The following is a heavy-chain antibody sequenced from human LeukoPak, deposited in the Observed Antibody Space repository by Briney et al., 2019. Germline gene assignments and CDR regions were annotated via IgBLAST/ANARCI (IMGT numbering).Heavy chain of an antibody. Sequence: PGGSLRLSCAASGFTFSSYWMSWVRQAPGKGLEWVANIKQGGSEKYYVDSVKGRFTISRDNAKNSLYLQMNSLRAEDTAVYYCAKNDIAAAGNFDYWGQGTLVTVSS. CDR2: IKQGGSEK. D-gene: IGHD6-13*01. CDR1: GFTFSSYW. CDR3: AKNDIAAAGNFDY. V-gene: IGHV3-7*01. J-gene: IGHJ4*02.